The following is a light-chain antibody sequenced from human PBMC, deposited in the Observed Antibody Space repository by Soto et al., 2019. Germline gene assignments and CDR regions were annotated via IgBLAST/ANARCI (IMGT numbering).Light chain of an antibody. Sequence: EIVLTQSPATVPVSPGERVTLSCRASQSVSIDLAWYQQKPGQAPRLLIYGASTRATDIPPSFTGSGSGTEFTLTISSLQSEDIAVYYCQQYGSSRRTFGQGTKVDIK. V-gene: IGKV3-15*01. J-gene: IGKJ1*01. CDR3: QQYGSSRRT. CDR1: QSVSID. CDR2: GAS.